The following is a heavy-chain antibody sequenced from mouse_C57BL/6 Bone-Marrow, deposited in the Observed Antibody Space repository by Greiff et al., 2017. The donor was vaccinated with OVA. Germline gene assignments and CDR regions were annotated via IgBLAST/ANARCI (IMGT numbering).Heavy chain of an antibody. J-gene: IGHJ3*01. D-gene: IGHD2-3*01. Sequence: EVQLVESGGDLVKPGGSLKLSCAASGFTFSSYGMSWVRQTPDKRLEWVATISSGGSYTYYPDSVKGRFTISRDNAKNTLYLQMSSLKSEDTAMYYCARHGYDGYYVAWFAYWGQGTLVTVSA. CDR3: ARHGYDGYYVAWFAY. CDR1: GFTFSSYG. V-gene: IGHV5-6*01. CDR2: ISSGGSYT.